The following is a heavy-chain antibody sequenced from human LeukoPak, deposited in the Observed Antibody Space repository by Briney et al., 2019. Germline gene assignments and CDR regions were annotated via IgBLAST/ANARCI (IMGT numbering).Heavy chain of an antibody. Sequence: GGSLRLSCAASGFTFSSYAMSWVRQAPGKGLEWVSAISGSGGSTYYADSVKGRFTISRDNSKNTLYLQMNSLRAEDTALYYCAKGTYSSSWYWGGGFDPWGQGTLVTVSS. J-gene: IGHJ5*02. D-gene: IGHD6-13*01. CDR1: GFTFSSYA. CDR3: AKGTYSSSWYWGGGFDP. V-gene: IGHV3-23*01. CDR2: ISGSGGST.